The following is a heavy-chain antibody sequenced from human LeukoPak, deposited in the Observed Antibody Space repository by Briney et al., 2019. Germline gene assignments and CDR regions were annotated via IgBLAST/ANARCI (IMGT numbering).Heavy chain of an antibody. J-gene: IGHJ6*03. V-gene: IGHV1-8*03. Sequence: ASVKVSCKASGYTFTSYDINWVRQATGQGLGWMGWMNPNSGNTGYAQKFQGRVTITRNTSISTAYMELSSLRSEDTAVYYCARAAYSSSWSYYYYYMDVWGKGATVTVSS. CDR3: ARAAYSSSWSYYYYYMDV. D-gene: IGHD6-13*01. CDR2: MNPNSGNT. CDR1: GYTFTSYD.